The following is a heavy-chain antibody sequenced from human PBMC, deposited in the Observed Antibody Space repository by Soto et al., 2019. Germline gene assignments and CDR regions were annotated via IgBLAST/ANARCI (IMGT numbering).Heavy chain of an antibody. J-gene: IGHJ4*02. CDR3: ARGGSGYVWFNEY. Sequence: QEQLVQSGAEVKKPGSSVKVSCKDSGGLFSSYAISWVRQAPGQGLEWMGGIIPVFGTTYYAQNFQDRVTITADESTNQVYMELNILTYEETAMYYCARGGSGYVWFNEYWGQGTLVTVSS. V-gene: IGHV1-69*01. CDR1: GGLFSSYA. CDR2: IIPVFGTT. D-gene: IGHD3-22*01.